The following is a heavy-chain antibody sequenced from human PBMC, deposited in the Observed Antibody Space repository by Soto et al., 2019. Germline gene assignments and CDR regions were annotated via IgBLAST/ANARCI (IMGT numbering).Heavy chain of an antibody. CDR1: GFTFSSYA. D-gene: IGHD6-19*01. CDR3: ASDIAVAGTTHYYYYGMDV. Sequence: VGSLRLSCAASGFTFSSYAMHWVRQAPGKGLEWVAVISYDGSNKYYADSVKGRFTISRDNSKNTLYLQMNSLRAEDTAVYYCASDIAVAGTTHYYYYGMDVWGQGTTVTVSS. V-gene: IGHV3-30-3*01. CDR2: ISYDGSNK. J-gene: IGHJ6*02.